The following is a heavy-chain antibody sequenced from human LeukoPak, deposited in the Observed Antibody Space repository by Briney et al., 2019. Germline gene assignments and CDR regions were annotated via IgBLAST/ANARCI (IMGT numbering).Heavy chain of an antibody. V-gene: IGHV1-18*01. CDR2: ISAYNGNT. J-gene: IGHJ4*02. D-gene: IGHD3-3*01. CDR1: GYTFTSYG. Sequence: ASVKVSCKASGYTFTSYGISWVRQAPGQGLEWMGWISAYNGNTNYAQKLQGRVTTTTDTSTSTAYMELRSLRSDDTAVYYCARDIPGYYDFWSGIAPFDYWGQGTLVTVSS. CDR3: ARDIPGYYDFWSGIAPFDY.